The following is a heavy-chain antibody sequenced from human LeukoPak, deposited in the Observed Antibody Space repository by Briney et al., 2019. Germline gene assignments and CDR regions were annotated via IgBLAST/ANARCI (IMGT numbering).Heavy chain of an antibody. CDR2: ISSSSSYI. CDR1: GFTFSGYS. J-gene: IGHJ4*02. V-gene: IGHV3-21*01. Sequence: GGSLRLSCAASGFTFSGYSMNWVRQAPGKGLEWVSSISSSSSYIYYADSVKGRFTISRDNAKNSLYLQMNSLRAEDTAVYYCGRHDYNLLNGYYSDFWGQGTLVTVSS. CDR3: GRHDYNLLNGYYSDF. D-gene: IGHD3-16*01.